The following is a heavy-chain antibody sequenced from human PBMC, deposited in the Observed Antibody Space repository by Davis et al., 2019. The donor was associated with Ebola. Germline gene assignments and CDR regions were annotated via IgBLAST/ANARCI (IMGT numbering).Heavy chain of an antibody. V-gene: IGHV1-3*01. Sequence: ASVKVSCKASGGTFSSSWVRQAPGQGLEWMGWINAGNGNTKYSQKFQGRVTITRDTSASTAYMELSSLRSEDTAVYYCARGVGATLSFDYWGQGTLVTVSS. J-gene: IGHJ4*02. D-gene: IGHD1-26*01. CDR3: ARGVGATLSFDY. CDR2: INAGNGNT. CDR1: GGTFSSS.